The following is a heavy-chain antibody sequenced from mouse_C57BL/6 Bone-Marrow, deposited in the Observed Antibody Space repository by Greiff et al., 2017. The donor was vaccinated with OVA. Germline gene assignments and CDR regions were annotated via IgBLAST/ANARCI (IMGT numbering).Heavy chain of an antibody. Sequence: EVKLVESGGGLVQPKGSLKLSCAASGFSFNTYAMNWVRQAPGKGLEWVARIRSKSNNYATYYADSVKDRFTISRDDSESMLYLQMNNLKTEDTAMYYCVRRGDDGYYWYFDVWGTGTTVTVSS. V-gene: IGHV10-1*01. J-gene: IGHJ1*03. CDR3: VRRGDDGYYWYFDV. CDR1: GFSFNTYA. D-gene: IGHD2-3*01. CDR2: IRSKSNNYAT.